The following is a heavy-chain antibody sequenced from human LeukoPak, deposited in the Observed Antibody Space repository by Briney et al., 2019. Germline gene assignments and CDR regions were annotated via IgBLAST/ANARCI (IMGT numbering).Heavy chain of an antibody. CDR2: IYTSGST. D-gene: IGHD2-2*02. CDR3: ARWAIRYYYYYMDV. J-gene: IGHJ6*03. CDR1: GGSISSYY. V-gene: IGHV4-4*07. Sequence: SETLSLTCTVSGGSISSYYWSWIRQPAGKGLEWIGRIYTSGSTNYNPSLKSRVTISVDTSKNQFSLKLSSVTAADTAVYYCARWAIRYYYYYMDVWGKGTTVTVSS.